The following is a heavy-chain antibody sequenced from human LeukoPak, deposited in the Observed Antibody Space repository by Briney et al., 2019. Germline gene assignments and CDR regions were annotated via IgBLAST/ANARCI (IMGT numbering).Heavy chain of an antibody. CDR2: IDWDDDK. V-gene: IGHV2-70*11. J-gene: IGHJ4*02. D-gene: IGHD4-17*01. Sequence: SGPTLVNPTQTLTLTCTYSGFSLSTSGMCVSWIRQPPGKALEWLARIDWDDDKYYSTSLKTRLTISKDTSKNQAVLTMTNMDPVDTATYYCARAFPTVTTFDYWGQGTLVTVSS. CDR3: ARAFPTVTTFDY. CDR1: GFSLSTSGMC.